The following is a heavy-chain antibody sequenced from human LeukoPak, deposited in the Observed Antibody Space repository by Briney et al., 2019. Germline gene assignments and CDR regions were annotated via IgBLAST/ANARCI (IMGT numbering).Heavy chain of an antibody. CDR2: INPSGGST. V-gene: IGHV1-46*01. J-gene: IGHJ5*02. Sequence: ASVKVSCKASGYTFTSYYMHWVRQAPGQGLEWMGIINPSGGSTSYAQKFQGRVTMTRDMSTSTVYMELSNLRSEDTAVYYCARNRCSSTSCYLPPSFDPWGQGTLVTVSS. CDR1: GYTFTSYY. D-gene: IGHD2-2*01. CDR3: ARNRCSSTSCYLPPSFDP.